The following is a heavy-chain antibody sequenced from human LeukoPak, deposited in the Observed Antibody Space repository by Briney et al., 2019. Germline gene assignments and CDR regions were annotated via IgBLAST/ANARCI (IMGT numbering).Heavy chain of an antibody. V-gene: IGHV3-23*01. CDR3: AKNRGNYYYFDY. Sequence: GGSLRLSCAASGFTFNSYWMSWVRRAPGKGLEWVSAISGSGDSTYYADSVKGRFTISRDNSKNTLYLQMNSLRAEDTAVYYCAKNRGNYYYFDYWGQGTLVTVSS. CDR1: GFTFNSYW. J-gene: IGHJ4*02. D-gene: IGHD4-11*01. CDR2: ISGSGDST.